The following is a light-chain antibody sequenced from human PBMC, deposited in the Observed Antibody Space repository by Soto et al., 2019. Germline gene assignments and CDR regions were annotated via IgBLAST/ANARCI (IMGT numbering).Light chain of an antibody. Sequence: DIQMTQSPSTLSASVGDRVTITCRASQRIRSWLACYQQKPGKAPKLLIYKASSLESGVPSRFSGSGSGTEFTITIRSLQPDDFATYYCQQFNNYPWPFGQGTRVEIK. J-gene: IGKJ1*01. V-gene: IGKV1-5*03. CDR2: KAS. CDR3: QQFNNYPWP. CDR1: QRIRSW.